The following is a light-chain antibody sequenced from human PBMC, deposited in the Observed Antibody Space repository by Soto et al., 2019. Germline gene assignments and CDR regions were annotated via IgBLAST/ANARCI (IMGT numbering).Light chain of an antibody. CDR1: QPISSW. Sequence: DIQMTQSPSSVSASVGDRVTITCRASQPISSWLAWYQQKPGEAPKLLIFAASTLQSGVPSRFSGRVAGTHFTLTISSLQPEDSAIYYCQLANSFPTFGRGTRVDLK. CDR3: QLANSFPT. CDR2: AAS. V-gene: IGKV1-12*01. J-gene: IGKJ1*01.